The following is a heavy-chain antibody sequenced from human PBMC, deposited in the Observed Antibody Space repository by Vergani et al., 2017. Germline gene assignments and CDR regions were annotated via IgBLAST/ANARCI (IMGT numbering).Heavy chain of an antibody. Sequence: QVQLVHSGAEVKKPGSSVKVSCKASGGTFSSYTISWVRQAPGQGLEWMGRIIPILGIANYAQKFQGRVTITADKSTSTAYMELSSLRSEDTAVYYCVRASGSYSKNAFDIWGQGTMVTVSS. CDR3: VRASGSYSKNAFDI. CDR2: IIPILGIA. V-gene: IGHV1-69*02. D-gene: IGHD1-26*01. J-gene: IGHJ3*02. CDR1: GGTFSSYT.